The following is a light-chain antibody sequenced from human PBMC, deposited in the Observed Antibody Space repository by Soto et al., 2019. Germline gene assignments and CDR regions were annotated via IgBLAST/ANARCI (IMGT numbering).Light chain of an antibody. CDR3: QQYIDWPPGT. Sequence: EIVVTQSPATLSVSPGERVTLSCRASQSVSSSLAWYQQRPGQAPRLLIYVTSTRAAGISARFSGSGSGTEFTLTISSLQSEDFAVYYCQQYIDWPPGTFGQGTAVEIK. CDR1: QSVSSS. J-gene: IGKJ1*01. V-gene: IGKV3-15*01. CDR2: VTS.